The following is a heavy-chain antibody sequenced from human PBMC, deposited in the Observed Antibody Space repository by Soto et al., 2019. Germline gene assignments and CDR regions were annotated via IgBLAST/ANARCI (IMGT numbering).Heavy chain of an antibody. Sequence: PSETLSLTCSVSGGSMSSSSYFWGWIRQPPGKGLEWIGSIYYSGSTYYNPSLKSRVTVSVDTSKNQFSLKLSSVTAADTAVYYCARHPIELCFAPLGQGTLVPVSS. CDR1: GGSMSSSSYF. J-gene: IGHJ5*02. D-gene: IGHD1-7*01. V-gene: IGHV4-39*01. CDR2: IYYSGST. CDR3: ARHPIELCFAP.